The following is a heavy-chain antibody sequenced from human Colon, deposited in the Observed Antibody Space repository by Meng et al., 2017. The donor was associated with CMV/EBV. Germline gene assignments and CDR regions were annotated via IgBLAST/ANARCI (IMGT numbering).Heavy chain of an antibody. Sequence: YTFTDYNMHWVRQAPGQGLEWMGRIHPNRGDTIYAENFQGRVTMTRDTSLTTAYMELSRLRSDDTAVYYCARSGPLGFYDSSQRPLDFWGQGTLVTVSS. V-gene: IGHV1-2*06. J-gene: IGHJ4*02. CDR3: ARSGPLGFYDSSQRPLDF. D-gene: IGHD3-22*01. CDR1: YTFTDYN. CDR2: IHPNRGDT.